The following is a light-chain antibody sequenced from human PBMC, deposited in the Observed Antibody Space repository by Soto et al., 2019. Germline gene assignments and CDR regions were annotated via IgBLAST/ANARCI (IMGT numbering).Light chain of an antibody. J-gene: IGLJ2*01. V-gene: IGLV2-14*01. CDR3: SSYTRSSTLDVV. CDR1: SSDVGGYNY. Sequence: QSALTQPASVSGSPGQSITISCTGTSSDVGGYNYVSWHQQHPGKAPKLMIYDVSNRPSGVSNRFSGSKSGNTASLTISGLQAEDEDDYYCSSYTRSSTLDVVFGGGTELTVL. CDR2: DVS.